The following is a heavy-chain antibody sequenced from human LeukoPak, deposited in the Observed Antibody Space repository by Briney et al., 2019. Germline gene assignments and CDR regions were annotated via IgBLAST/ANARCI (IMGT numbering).Heavy chain of an antibody. V-gene: IGHV3-48*03. CDR2: ISSSAGTI. Sequence: GGSLRLSCSTSTFTLSAYAMHWVRQAPGKGLEWVSDISSSAGTIYYADSVKGRFTISRDNAKNSLYLQMNSLRAEDSAVYYCARDGLPFYYYYYMDVWGRGTTVTVSS. CDR1: TFTLSAYA. CDR3: ARDGLPFYYYYYMDV. J-gene: IGHJ6*03.